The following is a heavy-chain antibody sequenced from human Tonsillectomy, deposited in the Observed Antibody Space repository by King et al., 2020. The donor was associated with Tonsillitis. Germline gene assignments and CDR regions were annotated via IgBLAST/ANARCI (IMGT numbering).Heavy chain of an antibody. CDR1: GFTFSSYG. D-gene: IGHD3-22*01. V-gene: IGHV3-30*18. J-gene: IGHJ4*02. Sequence: VQLVESGGGVVQPGRSLRLSCAASGFTFSSYGMHWVRQAPGKGLEWVAVISYDGSNKYYADSVKGRFTISRDNSKNTLYLQMNSLRAEDTAVYYCAKVGSSSGYYPVDFDYWGQGTLVTVSS. CDR3: AKVGSSSGYYPVDFDY. CDR2: ISYDGSNK.